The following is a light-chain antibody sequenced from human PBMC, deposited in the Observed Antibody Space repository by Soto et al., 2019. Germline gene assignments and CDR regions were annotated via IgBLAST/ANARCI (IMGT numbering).Light chain of an antibody. CDR3: QVWASTGEPVV. CDR2: DDS. Sequence: SSELTQPPSVSVAPGQTARITCGGNNIGSENVQWYQQYPGQAPVLVVYDDSDRPSGIPERFSGSKSGNTATLTISRVEAGDEADYHCQVWASTGEPVVFGGGTKVTVL. CDR1: NIGSEN. J-gene: IGLJ2*01. V-gene: IGLV3-21*02.